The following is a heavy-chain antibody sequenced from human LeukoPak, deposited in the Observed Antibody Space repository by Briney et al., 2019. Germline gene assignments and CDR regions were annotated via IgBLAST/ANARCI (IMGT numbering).Heavy chain of an antibody. Sequence: ASVKVSCKINGYTLTELSMHWVRQGPGKGLEWMGGFDPQYGETIYAQKFQGRLTMTKDTSTNTAYMELSSLRSQDTAVYYCARAGGYCGRISCPYYFDYWGQGSLVAVSS. CDR2: FDPQYGET. CDR3: ARAGGYCGRISCPYYFDY. J-gene: IGHJ4*02. CDR1: GYTLTELS. D-gene: IGHD2-15*01. V-gene: IGHV1-24*01.